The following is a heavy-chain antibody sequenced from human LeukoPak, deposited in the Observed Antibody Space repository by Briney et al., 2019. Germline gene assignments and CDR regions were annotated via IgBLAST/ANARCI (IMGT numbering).Heavy chain of an antibody. J-gene: IGHJ4*02. CDR2: IYTSGTS. CDR3: TKGRGI. D-gene: IGHD3-10*01. Sequence: SETLSLTCTVSGGSISSGSYVWYWIRQPAGKGLEWIGHIYTSGTSNYNPSLRSRVTISVDTSKNQFSLKLTSVTAADTAVYYCTKGRGIWGQGTLVTLSS. V-gene: IGHV4-61*09. CDR1: GGSISSGSYV.